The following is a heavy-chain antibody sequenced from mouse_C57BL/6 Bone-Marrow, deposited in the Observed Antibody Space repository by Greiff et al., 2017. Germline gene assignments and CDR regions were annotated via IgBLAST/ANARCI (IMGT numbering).Heavy chain of an antibody. CDR3: TQGAIAY. J-gene: IGHJ4*01. CDR2: IDPETGGT. CDR1: GYTFTDYE. Sequence: VQLQQSGAELVRPGASVTLSCKASGYTFTDYEMHWVKQTPVHGLEWIGAIDPETGGTAYNQKFKGKAILTADKSSSTAYMELRSLTSEDSSVHYGTQGAIAYWGQGPSVTVSS. V-gene: IGHV1-15*01.